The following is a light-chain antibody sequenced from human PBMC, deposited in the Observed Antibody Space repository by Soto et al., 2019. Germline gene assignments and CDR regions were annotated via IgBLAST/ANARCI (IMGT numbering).Light chain of an antibody. CDR3: QQYVGSPRT. V-gene: IGKV3-20*01. CDR2: GAS. CDR1: QSVSTY. Sequence: EIVLTQSPGTLSLFPGEGATLSCRASQSVSTYLAWYQLKPGQAPRLLIYGASNRATGIPDRFSGSGSGTDFTLTISRLEPEDFAVYYCQQYVGSPRTFGQGAKVEIK. J-gene: IGKJ1*01.